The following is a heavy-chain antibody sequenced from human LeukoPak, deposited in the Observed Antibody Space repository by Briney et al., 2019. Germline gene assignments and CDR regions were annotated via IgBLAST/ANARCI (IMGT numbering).Heavy chain of an antibody. V-gene: IGHV1-18*01. CDR3: ARVTDFWSGYPRLYYYYGMDV. D-gene: IGHD3-3*01. CDR1: GGTFSSYA. CDR2: ISAYNGNT. J-gene: IGHJ6*02. Sequence: ASVKVSCKASGGTFSSYAISWVRQAPGQGLEWMGWISAYNGNTNYAQKLQGRVAMTTDTSTSTAYMELRSLRSDDTAVYYCARVTDFWSGYPRLYYYYGMDVWGQGTTVTVSS.